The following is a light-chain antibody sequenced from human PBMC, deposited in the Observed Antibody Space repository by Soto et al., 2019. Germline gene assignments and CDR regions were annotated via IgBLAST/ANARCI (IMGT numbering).Light chain of an antibody. CDR1: SSDVGSYNL. J-gene: IGLJ1*01. V-gene: IGLV2-23*01. Sequence: QSVLTQPASVSGSPGQSVTISCTGTSSDVGSYNLVSWYQQHPGKAPKLLIYEGTKRPSGLSNRFSGSKSGNTASLRISGLQAEDEAHYYCCSYAGTSHVFGTGTKVTVL. CDR3: CSYAGTSHV. CDR2: EGT.